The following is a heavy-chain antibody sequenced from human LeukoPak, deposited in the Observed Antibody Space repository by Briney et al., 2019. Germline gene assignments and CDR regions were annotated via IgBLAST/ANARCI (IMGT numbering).Heavy chain of an antibody. D-gene: IGHD5-12*01. CDR2: ISSSSSYI. V-gene: IGHV3-21*01. CDR1: GFTFSSYS. Sequence: GSLRLSCAASGFTFSSYSMNWVRQAPGKGLEWVSSISSSSSYIYYADSVKGRFTISRDNAKNSVYLQMNSLRDEDTAVYYCARDRMVVAVGPEFFDYWGQGTLVTVSS. CDR3: ARDRMVVAVGPEFFDY. J-gene: IGHJ4*02.